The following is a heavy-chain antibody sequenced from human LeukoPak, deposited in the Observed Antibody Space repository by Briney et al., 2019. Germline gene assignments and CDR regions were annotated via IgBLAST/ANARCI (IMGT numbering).Heavy chain of an antibody. CDR3: AREANYYGSGSYFEGTFDY. CDR2: IYYSGST. D-gene: IGHD3-10*01. V-gene: IGHV4-39*07. Sequence: SETLSLTCTVSGGSISSSNYYWGWIRQPPGKGLEWIGSIYYSGSTYYNPSLKSRVTISVDTSKNEFSLKLTSVTAADTAVYFCAREANYYGSGSYFEGTFDYWGQGSLVTVSS. J-gene: IGHJ4*02. CDR1: GGSISSSNYY.